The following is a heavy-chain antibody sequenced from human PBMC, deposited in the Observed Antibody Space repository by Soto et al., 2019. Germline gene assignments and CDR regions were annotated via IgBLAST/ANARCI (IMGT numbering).Heavy chain of an antibody. CDR1: GGSISSSSYY. V-gene: IGHV4-39*01. D-gene: IGHD4-4*01. Sequence: SETLSLTCTVSGGSISSSSYYWGWIRQPPGMGLEWIGSIYYSGSTYYNPSLKSRVTISVDTSKNQFSLKLSSVTAADTAVYYCARRGSNYGRNWFDPWGQGTLVTVSS. CDR3: ARRGSNYGRNWFDP. CDR2: IYYSGST. J-gene: IGHJ5*02.